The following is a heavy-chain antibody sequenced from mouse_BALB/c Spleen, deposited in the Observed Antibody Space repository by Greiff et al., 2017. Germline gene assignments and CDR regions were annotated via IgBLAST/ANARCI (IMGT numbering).Heavy chain of an antibody. V-gene: IGHV1-7*01. CDR1: GYTFTSYW. Sequence: QVQLQQSGAELAKPGASAKMSCKASGYTFTSYWMHWVKQRPGQGLEWIGYINPSTGYTEYNQKFKDKATLTADKSSSTADMQLSSLTSEDSAVYYCARRMDYDGGWFAYWGQGTLVTVSA. CDR2: INPSTGYT. J-gene: IGHJ3*01. CDR3: ARRMDYDGGWFAY. D-gene: IGHD2-4*01.